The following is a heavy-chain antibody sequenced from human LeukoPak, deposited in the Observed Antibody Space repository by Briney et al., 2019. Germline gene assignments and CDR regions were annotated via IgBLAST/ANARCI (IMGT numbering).Heavy chain of an antibody. Sequence: GASVKVSCKASGYTFTGYFMHWVRQAPGQGLEWMGWINPNSGGTNYAQKFQGRVTMTRDTSISTAYMELSSLRPDDTAVYYCARGGIQLWFLVDYWGQGTLVTVFS. V-gene: IGHV1-2*02. CDR3: ARGGIQLWFLVDY. CDR1: GYTFTGYF. D-gene: IGHD5-18*01. J-gene: IGHJ4*02. CDR2: INPNSGGT.